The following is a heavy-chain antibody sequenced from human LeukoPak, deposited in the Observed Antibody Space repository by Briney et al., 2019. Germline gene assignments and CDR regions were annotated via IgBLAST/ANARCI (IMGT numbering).Heavy chain of an antibody. J-gene: IGHJ4*02. CDR1: GFTFDDYD. CDR3: FKQKTAYDILTAITG. D-gene: IGHD3-9*01. V-gene: IGHV3-9*03. Sequence: PGRSLILSCAASGFTFDDYDLHWVRKAPVNGLEWVCGLSWNSGSIGYADSVKGRFTISIYNAKNSLYLQMNSLRAEDMALYFFFKQKTAYDILTAITGWGQGTLVTVSS. CDR2: LSWNSGSI.